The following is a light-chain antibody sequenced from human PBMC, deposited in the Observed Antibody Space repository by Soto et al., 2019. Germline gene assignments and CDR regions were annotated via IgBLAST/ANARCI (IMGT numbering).Light chain of an antibody. CDR2: AAS. Sequence: EIVLTQSPGTLSLSPGERATLSCRASQSVTSSYFAWYQHKPGQAPRLLIYAASDRATGIPDRFIGSGSVTNFTLTITRLEPEDFAVYYCQYYGPSPGYTFGQGTKLEI. J-gene: IGKJ2*01. CDR1: QSVTSSY. V-gene: IGKV3-20*01. CDR3: QYYGPSPGYT.